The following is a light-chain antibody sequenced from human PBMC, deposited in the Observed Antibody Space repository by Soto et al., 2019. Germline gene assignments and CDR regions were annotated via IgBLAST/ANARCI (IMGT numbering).Light chain of an antibody. V-gene: IGKV3-11*01. CDR3: QQRSNWPPSIT. CDR1: QSVSSY. Sequence: EIVLTQSPATLSLSPGERATLSCRASQSVSSYLAWYQQKPGKAPRLLIYDASNSATGIPARFSGSGSGTDFTLTISSLEPEDFAVYYCQQRSNWPPSITFGQGTRLEIK. J-gene: IGKJ5*01. CDR2: DAS.